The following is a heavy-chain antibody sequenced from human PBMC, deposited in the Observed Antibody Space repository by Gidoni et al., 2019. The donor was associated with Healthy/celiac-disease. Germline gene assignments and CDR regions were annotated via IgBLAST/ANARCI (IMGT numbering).Heavy chain of an antibody. CDR1: GGTFSSYT. CDR3: ARGDTERWLGGFGYFDL. CDR2: IIPILGIA. D-gene: IGHD3-10*01. V-gene: IGHV1-69*02. Sequence: VQLVQSGAEVKKPGSAVKVSCKASGGTFSSYTISWVRQAPGQGLEWMGRIIPILGIANYAQKVQGRVTITADKSTSTAYMELSSLRSEDTAVYYCARGDTERWLGGFGYFDLWGRGTLVTVSS. J-gene: IGHJ2*01.